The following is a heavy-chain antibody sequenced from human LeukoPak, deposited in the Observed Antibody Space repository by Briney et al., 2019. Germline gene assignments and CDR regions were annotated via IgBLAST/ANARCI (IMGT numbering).Heavy chain of an antibody. CDR1: GYTFTSYY. CDR3: AREYYYDTMTYGMDV. D-gene: IGHD3-22*01. V-gene: IGHV1-46*01. Sequence: ASVKVSCKASGYTFTSYYMHWVRPAPGQGLEWMGIINPSGGSTSYAQKFQGRVTMTRDTSTSTVYMELSSLRSEDTAVYYCAREYYYDTMTYGMDVWGQGTTVTVSS. J-gene: IGHJ6*02. CDR2: INPSGGST.